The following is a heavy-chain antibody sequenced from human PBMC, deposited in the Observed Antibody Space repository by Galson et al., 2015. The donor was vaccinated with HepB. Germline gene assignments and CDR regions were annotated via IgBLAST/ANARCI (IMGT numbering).Heavy chain of an antibody. Sequence: SVKVSCKASGYTFPNYGISWVRQAPGQGLEWMGWISAYNGKTNYAQRLQGRVTMTTDTSTNTVYMELRSLRSDGTAVYYCARDTSYGDNSLFYWGQGTLVAVSS. J-gene: IGHJ4*02. CDR1: GYTFPNYG. CDR3: ARDTSYGDNSLFY. D-gene: IGHD4-17*01. V-gene: IGHV1-18*01. CDR2: ISAYNGKT.